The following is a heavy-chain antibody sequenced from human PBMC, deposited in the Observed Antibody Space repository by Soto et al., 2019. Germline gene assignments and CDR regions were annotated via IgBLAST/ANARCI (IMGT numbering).Heavy chain of an antibody. J-gene: IGHJ4*02. CDR3: AREDPPAHY. CDR1: GYTFTSYY. D-gene: IGHD2-2*01. V-gene: IGHV1-18*01. Sequence: QVQLVQSGVEVKKPGASVKVSCKASGYTFTSYYISWVRQAPGQGLEWMGWNSAYNGNTNYAQKLQGRVTMTTDPSTRTAYMELRSVSSEDTTVYYCAREDPPAHYWGQGNLVTVSS. CDR2: NSAYNGNT.